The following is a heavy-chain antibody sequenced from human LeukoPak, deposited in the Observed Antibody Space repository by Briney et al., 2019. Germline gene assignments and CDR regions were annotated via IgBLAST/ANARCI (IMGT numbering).Heavy chain of an antibody. CDR3: ARHFTDIPQHAFDI. D-gene: IGHD3-9*01. V-gene: IGHV4-39*01. J-gene: IGHJ3*02. CDR2: IYYSGST. CDR1: GGSISSSSYY. Sequence: SETLSLTCTVSGGSISSSSYYWGWIRQPPGKGLEWIGSIYYSGSTYYNPSLKSRVTISVDTSKNQFSLKLSSVTAADTAVYYCARHFTDIPQHAFDIWGQGTMVTVSS.